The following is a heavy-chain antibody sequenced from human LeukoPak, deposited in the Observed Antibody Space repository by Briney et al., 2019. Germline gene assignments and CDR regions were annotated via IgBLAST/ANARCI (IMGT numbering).Heavy chain of an antibody. J-gene: IGHJ4*02. V-gene: IGHV3-23*01. D-gene: IGHD3-22*01. Sequence: GGSLRLSCAASGFSLSAYAMSWVRQAPGEGLEWVSGIGASGLNTYYADTVKGRLTISRDNSNNAVYLQLYSLRVDDTAVYYCAKNWDDYDSSGPIDHWGQGALVTVSS. CDR2: IGASGLNT. CDR1: GFSLSAYA. CDR3: AKNWDDYDSSGPIDH.